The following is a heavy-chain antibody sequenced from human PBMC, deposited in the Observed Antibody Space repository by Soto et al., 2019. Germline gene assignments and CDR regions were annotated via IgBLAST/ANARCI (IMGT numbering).Heavy chain of an antibody. CDR3: AADRGYSYGYFDF. CDR2: IYYSGST. CDR1: GGSISSGGYY. V-gene: IGHV4-31*03. J-gene: IGHJ4*02. D-gene: IGHD5-18*01. Sequence: QVQLQESGPGLVKPSQTLSLTCTVSGGSISSGGYYWSWIRQHPGKGLEWIGYIYYSGSTYYNPSLTSRVTVSVDTSKNQFSLKRSSVTAADTGIYYCAADRGYSYGYFDFWGQGALVTVSS.